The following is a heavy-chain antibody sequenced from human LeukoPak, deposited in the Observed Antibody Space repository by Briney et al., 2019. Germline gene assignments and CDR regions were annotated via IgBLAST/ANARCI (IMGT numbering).Heavy chain of an antibody. CDR1: GGSISSYY. CDR3: ARGHDYGGTFYYFDY. V-gene: IGHV4-59*12. J-gene: IGHJ4*02. D-gene: IGHD4-23*01. CDR2: IYYSGST. Sequence: SETLSLTFTVSGGSISSYYWSWIRQPPGKGLEWIGYIYYSGSTNYNPSLKSRVTISVDTSKNQFSLKLSSVTAADTAVYYCARGHDYGGTFYYFDYWGQGTLVTVSS.